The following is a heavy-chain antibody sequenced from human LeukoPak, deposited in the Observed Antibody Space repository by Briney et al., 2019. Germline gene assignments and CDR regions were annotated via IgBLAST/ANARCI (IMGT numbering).Heavy chain of an antibody. CDR3: ARAPYSSSWYGDY. CDR2: IWYDGSNK. V-gene: IGHV3-33*01. Sequence: GGSLRLSCAASGFTFSSYGMHWVRQAPGKGLEWVAVIWYDGSNKYYADSVKGRFTISRDNSKNTLYLQMNSLRAEDTAVYYCARAPYSSSWYGDYWGQGTLVTVSS. J-gene: IGHJ4*02. D-gene: IGHD6-13*01. CDR1: GFTFSSYG.